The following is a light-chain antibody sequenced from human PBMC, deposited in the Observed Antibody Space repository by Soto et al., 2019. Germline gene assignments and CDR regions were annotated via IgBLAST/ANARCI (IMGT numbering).Light chain of an antibody. CDR2: TAP. Sequence: DIQMTQSPPSLSASIGDRVSITCRASQDIKSSLAWYQKKPGEPPKLLIFTAPRSEAGVPSRFRGSGSGTDFPLTITGLQPEDFAAYYCHQYDNGPLTFGGGTEVE. CDR1: QDIKSS. J-gene: IGKJ4*01. V-gene: IGKV1-27*01. CDR3: HQYDNGPLT.